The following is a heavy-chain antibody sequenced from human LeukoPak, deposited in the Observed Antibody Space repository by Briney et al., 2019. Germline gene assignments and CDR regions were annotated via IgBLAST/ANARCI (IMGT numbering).Heavy chain of an antibody. Sequence: PGGSLRLSCAASGFTFSDYTMNWVRQAPGKGLEWVSSIGSVTTYIYYADSVKGRFTISRDNAKNSLSLQMTSLRAEDTAVYYCARAIAVAGPYYFDYWGQGTLVTVSS. D-gene: IGHD6-19*01. CDR2: IGSVTTYI. CDR3: ARAIAVAGPYYFDY. CDR1: GFTFSDYT. J-gene: IGHJ4*02. V-gene: IGHV3-21*01.